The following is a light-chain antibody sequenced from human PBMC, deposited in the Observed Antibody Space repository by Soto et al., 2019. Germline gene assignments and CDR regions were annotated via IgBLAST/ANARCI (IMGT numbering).Light chain of an antibody. J-gene: IGLJ3*02. CDR1: NIGSKS. V-gene: IGLV3-21*04. CDR2: YDS. Sequence: SYELTQLPSVSVAPGKTARITCGGNNIGSKSVHWYQQKPGQAPVLVIYYDSDRPSGIPERFSGSNSGNTATLTISRVEAGDEADYYCQVWDSSSDHPVFGGGTKLTVL. CDR3: QVWDSSSDHPV.